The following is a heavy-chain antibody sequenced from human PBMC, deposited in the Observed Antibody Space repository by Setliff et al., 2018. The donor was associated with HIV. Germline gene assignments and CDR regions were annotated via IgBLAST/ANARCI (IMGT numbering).Heavy chain of an antibody. Sequence: SETLSLTCTVSGASMSTSNWSWVRQSPGKGLEWIGEIYFSGDANYNPSLKSRVTMSLDNSKNQFSLKLTSVTAADTAVYYCTRDMWTYGLMGLWGRGRLVTVSQDAFDIWGQGTMVTVSS. CDR1: GASMSTSNW. D-gene: IGHD6-19*01. CDR2: IYFSGDA. V-gene: IGHV4-4*02. CDR3: TRDMWTYGLMGLWGRGRLVTVSQDAFDI. J-gene: IGHJ3*02.